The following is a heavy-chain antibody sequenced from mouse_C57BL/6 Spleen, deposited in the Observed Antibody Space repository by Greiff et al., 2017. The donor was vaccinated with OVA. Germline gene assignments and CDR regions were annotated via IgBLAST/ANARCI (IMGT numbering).Heavy chain of an antibody. D-gene: IGHD1-1*01. CDR2: IYPGDGDT. V-gene: IGHV1-82*01. CDR3: ARGSITTVVAPYAMDY. CDR1: GYAFSSSW. J-gene: IGHJ4*01. Sequence: QVQLKQSGPELVKPGASVKISCKASGYAFSSSWMNWVKQRPGKGLEWIGRIYPGDGDTNYNGKFKGKATLTADKSSSTAYMQLSSLTSEDSAVYFCARGSITTVVAPYAMDYWGQGTSVTVSS.